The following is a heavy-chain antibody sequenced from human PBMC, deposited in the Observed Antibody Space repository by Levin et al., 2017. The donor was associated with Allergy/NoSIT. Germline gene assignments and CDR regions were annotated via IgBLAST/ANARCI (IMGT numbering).Heavy chain of an antibody. CDR2: IYPGDSDT. CDR1: GYSFSSHW. CDR3: ARQRGDSGMGDGMDV. Sequence: GESLKISCKGSGYSFSSHWIGWVRQMSGKGLEWMGIIYPGDSDTTYRPSFQGQVTISVDKSISTAYLQWSSLKASDTAMYFCARQRGDSGMGDGMDVWGQGTTVTVSS. J-gene: IGHJ6*02. D-gene: IGHD2-21*02. V-gene: IGHV5-51*01.